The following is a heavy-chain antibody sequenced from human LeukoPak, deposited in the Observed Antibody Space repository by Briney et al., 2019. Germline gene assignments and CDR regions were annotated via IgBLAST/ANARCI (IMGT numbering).Heavy chain of an antibody. J-gene: IGHJ4*02. D-gene: IGHD2-2*01. CDR1: GYTFTSYD. V-gene: IGHV1-8*03. Sequence: ASVKVSCKASGYTFTSYDINWVRQATGQGLEWMGWINPNSGNTGYAQKFQGRVTITRNTSISTAYTELSSLRSEDTAVYYCATDRVDLVDYWGQGTLVTVSS. CDR3: ATDRVDLVDY. CDR2: INPNSGNT.